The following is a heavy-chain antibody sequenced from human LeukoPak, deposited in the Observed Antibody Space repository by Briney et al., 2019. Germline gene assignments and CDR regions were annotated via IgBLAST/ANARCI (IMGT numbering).Heavy chain of an antibody. V-gene: IGHV4-34*01. CDR2: VNHSGSP. CDR3: ARRDFWSGYWNY. J-gene: IGHJ4*02. D-gene: IGHD3-3*01. Sequence: SETLSLTCAVYGGSFSGYYWSWIRQPPGKGLEWIGEVNHSGSPNYNPSLKSRVTIPVDTSKSHFSLKLSSVTAADTAVYYCARRDFWSGYWNYWGQGTLVTVSS. CDR1: GGSFSGYY.